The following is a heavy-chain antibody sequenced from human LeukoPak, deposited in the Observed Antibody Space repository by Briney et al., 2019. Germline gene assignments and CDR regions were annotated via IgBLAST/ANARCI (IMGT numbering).Heavy chain of an antibody. V-gene: IGHV4-39*07. Sequence: SETLSLTCTVSGGSINSNNYYWGWIRQPPGKGLEWIGSIYSSGSAYYNPSLKSRVTISVDKSKNQFSLKLSSVTAADTAVYYCASEKYNWNDLSMTGNYWGQGTLVTVSS. J-gene: IGHJ4*02. CDR3: ASEKYNWNDLSMTGNY. CDR2: IYSSGSA. CDR1: GGSINSNNYY. D-gene: IGHD1-1*01.